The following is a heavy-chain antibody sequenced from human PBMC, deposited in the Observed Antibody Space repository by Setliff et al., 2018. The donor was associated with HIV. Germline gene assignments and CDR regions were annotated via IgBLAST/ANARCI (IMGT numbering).Heavy chain of an antibody. V-gene: IGHV4-38-2*01. CDR1: GFSISSGYY. CDR3: ARGRSPKSYDFWSGYSDYSYYYMDV. J-gene: IGHJ6*03. D-gene: IGHD3-3*01. CDR2: IYHSGST. Sequence: PSETLSLTCAVSGFSISSGYYWGWIRQPPGKGLEWIGIIYHSGSTYYNPSLKSRVTISVDTSENQFSLKLSSVTAADTAVYYCARGRSPKSYDFWSGYSDYSYYYMDVWGKGTAVTVSS.